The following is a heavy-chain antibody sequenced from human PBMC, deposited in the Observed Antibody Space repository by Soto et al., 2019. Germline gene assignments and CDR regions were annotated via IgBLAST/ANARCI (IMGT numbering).Heavy chain of an antibody. J-gene: IGHJ6*01. Sequence: EVQLVESGGGLIQHGGSLRLSCTASGFTVSDHYMDWVRHAPGKGLEWVARSRNRVNSHTTEYAASVKGRFTISRDESKSSLYLQMNSLKIEDTAVYYCTRGLLGGAPSYTFHGMDVWGQGTTVTVSS. CDR3: TRGLLGGAPSYTFHGMDV. CDR2: SRNRVNSHTT. D-gene: IGHD1-26*01. CDR1: GFTVSDHY. V-gene: IGHV3-72*01.